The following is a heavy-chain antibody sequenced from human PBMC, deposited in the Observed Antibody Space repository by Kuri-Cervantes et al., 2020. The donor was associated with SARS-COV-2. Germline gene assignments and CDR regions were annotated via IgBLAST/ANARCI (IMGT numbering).Heavy chain of an antibody. CDR2: INPNSGGT. Sequence: ASVKVSCKASGYTFTGYYMHWVRQAPGQGLEWMGWINPNSGGTNYAQKFQGRVTMTRDTSISTAYMELSRLRSDDTAVYYCVRDPSYYDSSGYYSPDAPQFDYWGQGTLVTVSS. D-gene: IGHD3-22*01. CDR3: VRDPSYYDSSGYYSPDAPQFDY. CDR1: GYTFTGYY. J-gene: IGHJ4*02. V-gene: IGHV1-2*02.